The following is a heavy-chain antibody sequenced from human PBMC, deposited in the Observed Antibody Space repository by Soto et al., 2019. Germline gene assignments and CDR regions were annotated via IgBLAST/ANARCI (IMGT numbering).Heavy chain of an antibody. CDR3: ASGIQLWLRRINNGYSG. CDR1: GGTFSTYA. J-gene: IGHJ4*02. D-gene: IGHD5-18*01. CDR2: IIPMFGTA. V-gene: IGHV1-69*12. Sequence: QVQLVQSGAEVKKPESSVKVSCKAPGGTFSTYAISWVRQAPGQGLEWMGGIIPMFGTANYAQRFQDRVTIPAEESTNTVYMALSSLRSEDTAVYFCASGIQLWLRRINNGYSGWGQGTLVTVSS.